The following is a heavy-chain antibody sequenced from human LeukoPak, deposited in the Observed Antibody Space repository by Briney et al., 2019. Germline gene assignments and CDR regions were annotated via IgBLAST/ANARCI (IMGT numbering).Heavy chain of an antibody. CDR2: IKQDGGEK. D-gene: IGHD3-10*01. V-gene: IGHV3-7*01. J-gene: IGHJ4*02. CDR1: GFTFSNHW. CDR3: AYGGYFFNY. Sequence: GGSLRLSCGASGFTFSNHWMSWVRQAPGKGLEWVANIKQDGGEKNYVDSVKGRFSISRDNAENSLYLQMNSLRAEDTAVYYCAYGGYFFNYWGQGTLVTVSS.